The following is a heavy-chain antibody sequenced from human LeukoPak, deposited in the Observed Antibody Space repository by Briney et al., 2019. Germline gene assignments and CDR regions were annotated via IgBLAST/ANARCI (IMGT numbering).Heavy chain of an antibody. CDR3: ARLISFQYNWFDP. CDR2: IYYSGST. CDR1: RGSVSSGGYY. J-gene: IGHJ5*02. Sequence: PSQTLSLTCTVSRGSVSSGGYYWSWIRQHPGKGLEWIGYIYYSGSTYYNPSLKSRVTISVDTSKNQFSLKLSSVTAADTAVYYCARLISFQYNWFDPWGQGTLVTVSS. V-gene: IGHV4-31*03. D-gene: IGHD2-2*01.